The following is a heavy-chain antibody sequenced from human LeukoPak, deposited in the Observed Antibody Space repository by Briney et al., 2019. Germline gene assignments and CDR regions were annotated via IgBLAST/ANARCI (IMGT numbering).Heavy chain of an antibody. J-gene: IGHJ5*02. Sequence: PSQTLSLTCAVSGGSISSGGYSWSWIRQPPGKGLEWIGYIYHSGSTYYNPSLKSRVTISVDRSKNQFSLKLSSVTAADTAVYYCARMTYGSGSYYGNWFDPWGQGTLVTVSS. V-gene: IGHV4-30-2*01. D-gene: IGHD3-10*01. CDR2: IYHSGST. CDR1: GGSISSGGYS. CDR3: ARMTYGSGSYYGNWFDP.